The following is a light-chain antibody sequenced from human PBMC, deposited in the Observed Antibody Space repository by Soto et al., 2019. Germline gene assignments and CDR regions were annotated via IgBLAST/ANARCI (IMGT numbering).Light chain of an antibody. CDR2: KAS. Sequence: IQMTQSPSTLSASVGDRVTITCRASQSISYWLAWYQQKPGKAPKFLIYKASNLESGVPSRFSGSGSGTEFTLAISSVQPYDFATYFCQYYDSYSWTFGQGTKVEIK. CDR3: QYYDSYSWT. CDR1: QSISYW. V-gene: IGKV1-5*03. J-gene: IGKJ1*01.